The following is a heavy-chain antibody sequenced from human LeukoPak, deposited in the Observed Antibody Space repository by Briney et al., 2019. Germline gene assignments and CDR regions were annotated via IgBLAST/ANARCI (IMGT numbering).Heavy chain of an antibody. CDR3: TRGFNYAFDY. J-gene: IGHJ4*02. CDR1: GYTFVDYY. CDR2: INPNGGGT. D-gene: IGHD3-16*01. V-gene: IGHV1-2*06. Sequence: ASVKVSCKASGYTFVDYYIQWVRQAPGQGLEYMGHINPNGGGTNYAQNFLDRVTMAWDTSITTAYMELSSLRSDDTAMYYCTRGFNYAFDYWGRGTLVTVSS.